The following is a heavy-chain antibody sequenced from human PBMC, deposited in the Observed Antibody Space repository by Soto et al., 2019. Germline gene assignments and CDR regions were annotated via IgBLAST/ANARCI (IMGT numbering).Heavy chain of an antibody. CDR1: GFTFSDYA. D-gene: IGHD2-2*01. Sequence: EVQLLESGGGLVQPGGSLRLSCAASGFTFSDYAMSWVRQAQGKGLEWVSAIDGSSATTNYADSVTGRFTISRDNSKNTLFLHMSGLRAEDTAVYYCARDRRPSIYSGLAVGGQGTTVIVSS. CDR3: ARDRRPSIYSGLAV. V-gene: IGHV3-23*01. CDR2: IDGSSATT. J-gene: IGHJ6*02.